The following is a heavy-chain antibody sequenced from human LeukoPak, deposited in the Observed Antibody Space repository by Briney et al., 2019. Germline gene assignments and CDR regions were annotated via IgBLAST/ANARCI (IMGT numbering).Heavy chain of an antibody. Sequence: GGSLRLSCAASGFTFSSYGMHWVRQAPGKGLEWVAFIRYDGNNKYYADSVKGRFTISRDNSKNTLYLQMNSLRAEDTAVYYCAEDLEFKYYYGSGSPPAGPIDYWGQGTLVTVSS. V-gene: IGHV3-30*02. D-gene: IGHD3-10*01. CDR2: IRYDGNNK. CDR1: GFTFSSYG. CDR3: AEDLEFKYYYGSGSPPAGPIDY. J-gene: IGHJ4*02.